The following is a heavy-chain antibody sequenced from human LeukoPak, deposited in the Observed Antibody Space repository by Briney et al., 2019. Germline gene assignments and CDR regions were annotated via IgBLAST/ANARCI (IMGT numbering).Heavy chain of an antibody. V-gene: IGHV3-30*18. J-gene: IGHJ5*02. Sequence: GRSLRLSCAASGFXFSSYGIHWVRQAPGKGLEWVAVISYDGSNKYYADSVKGRFTISRDNSKNTLYLQMNSLRAEDTAVYYCAKVKVLWELLYWFDPWGQRTLVTVSS. CDR3: AKVKVLWELLYWFDP. CDR2: ISYDGSNK. D-gene: IGHD1-26*01. CDR1: GFXFSSYG.